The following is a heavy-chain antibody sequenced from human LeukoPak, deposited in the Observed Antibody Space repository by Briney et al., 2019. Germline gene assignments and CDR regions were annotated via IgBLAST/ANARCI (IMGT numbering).Heavy chain of an antibody. CDR2: IKPNSGGT. D-gene: IGHD6-13*01. V-gene: IGHV1-2*02. J-gene: IGHJ4*02. Sequence: ASVTVSCKASGYTFTGYYMHWVRPAPGQGLEGMGWIKPNSGGTNYAQKFQGRVTMTRDTSISTAYMELSRLRSDDTAVYYCARVFSSSWRSVFDYWGQGTLVTVSS. CDR3: ARVFSSSWRSVFDY. CDR1: GYTFTGYY.